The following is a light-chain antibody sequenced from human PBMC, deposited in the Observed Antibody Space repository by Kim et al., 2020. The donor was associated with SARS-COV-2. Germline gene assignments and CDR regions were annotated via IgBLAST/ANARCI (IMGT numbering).Light chain of an antibody. V-gene: IGKV3-15*01. CDR1: QSVSSN. J-gene: IGKJ2*01. CDR2: GAS. CDR3: QQYNDWPPYT. Sequence: VSPGERATLSCRASQSVSSNLAWYQQKPGQAPRLLIYGASTRATGIPVRFSGSGSGTDFTLTISSLQSEDFAVYYCQQYNDWPPYTFCQGTKLEI.